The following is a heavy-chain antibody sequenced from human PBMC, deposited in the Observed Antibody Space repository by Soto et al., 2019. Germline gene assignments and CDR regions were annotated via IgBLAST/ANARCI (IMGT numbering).Heavy chain of an antibody. Sequence: QVQLVQSGAEVKKPGSSVKVSCKASGGTFSSYAISWVRQAPGQGLAWMGGIIPIFGTANYAQKFQGRVTITADKSTSTAYMELSSLRSEDTAVYYCARGGDSSSSWGYYYGMDVWGQGTTVTVSS. D-gene: IGHD6-6*01. CDR3: ARGGDSSSSWGYYYGMDV. CDR2: IIPIFGTA. CDR1: GGTFSSYA. V-gene: IGHV1-69*06. J-gene: IGHJ6*02.